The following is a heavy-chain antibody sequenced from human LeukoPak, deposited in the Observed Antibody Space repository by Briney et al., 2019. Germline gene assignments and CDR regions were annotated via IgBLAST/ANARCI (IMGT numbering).Heavy chain of an antibody. Sequence: GGSLRLSCAASGFTFSSYWMSWVRQAPGKGLEWVANIKQDGSEKYYVDSVKGRFTISRDNAKNSLYLQMNSLRAEDTAVYYCARRKGWGYCSSTSCQYYFDYWGQGTLVTVSS. CDR1: GFTFSSYW. CDR2: IKQDGSEK. V-gene: IGHV3-7*01. D-gene: IGHD2-2*01. J-gene: IGHJ4*02. CDR3: ARRKGWGYCSSTSCQYYFDY.